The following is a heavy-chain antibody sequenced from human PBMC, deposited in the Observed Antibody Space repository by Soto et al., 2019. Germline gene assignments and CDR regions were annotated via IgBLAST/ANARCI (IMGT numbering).Heavy chain of an antibody. CDR2: ISWNSGST. J-gene: IGHJ6*03. CDR1: GFTFDDYA. D-gene: IGHD3-10*01. CDR3: AKDKLVRAHYYYYMDV. V-gene: IGHV3-9*01. Sequence: GGSPRLSCAASGFTFDDYAMHWVRQAPGKGLEWVSGISWNSGSTGYADSVKGRFTISRDNAKGSLYLQMNSLRTEDTALYYCAKDKLVRAHYYYYMDVWGKGTTVTVSS.